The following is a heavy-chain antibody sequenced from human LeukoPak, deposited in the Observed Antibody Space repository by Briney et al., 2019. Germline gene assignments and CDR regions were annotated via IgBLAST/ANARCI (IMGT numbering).Heavy chain of an antibody. Sequence: SETLSLTCTVSGGSISSGDYYWSWIRQPPGKGLEWIGYIYYSGSTYYNPSLKSRVTISVDTSKNQFSLKLSSVTAADTAVYYCARGPSRYCSGGSCYYYYYMDVWGKGTTVTVSS. D-gene: IGHD2-15*01. CDR1: GGSISSGDYY. CDR2: IYYSGST. V-gene: IGHV4-30-4*08. CDR3: ARGPSRYCSGGSCYYYYYMDV. J-gene: IGHJ6*03.